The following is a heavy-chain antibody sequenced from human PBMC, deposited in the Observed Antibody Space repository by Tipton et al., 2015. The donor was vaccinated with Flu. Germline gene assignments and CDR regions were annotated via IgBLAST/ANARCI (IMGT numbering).Heavy chain of an antibody. Sequence: SLRLSCEASGFTFNRYAMSWVRQAPGKGLEWVSGISGGGAITYFADSVKGRFTISRDNSKNTLYLEMNSLRAEDTAIFYCAKVIPEKVAGLDYWGQGTLVTVS. D-gene: IGHD6-19*01. CDR2: ISGGGAIT. V-gene: IGHV3-23*01. CDR1: GFTFNRYA. CDR3: AKVIPEKVAGLDY. J-gene: IGHJ4*02.